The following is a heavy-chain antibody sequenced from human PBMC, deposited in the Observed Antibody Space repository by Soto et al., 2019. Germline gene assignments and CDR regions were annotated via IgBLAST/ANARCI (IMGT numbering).Heavy chain of an antibody. J-gene: IGHJ4*02. D-gene: IGHD3-10*01. CDR2: IKQDGSEK. CDR3: ATTGGY. Sequence: EVQLVESGGGLVQPGGSLRLSCAASEFTFIGSWMKWVRQAPGRGLAWVATIKQDGSEKYYVDSAKGRFTISRDTAKNSLYLQMNSLGAEDTVVYYCATTGGYWGQGTLVTVSS. V-gene: IGHV3-7*05. CDR1: EFTFIGSW.